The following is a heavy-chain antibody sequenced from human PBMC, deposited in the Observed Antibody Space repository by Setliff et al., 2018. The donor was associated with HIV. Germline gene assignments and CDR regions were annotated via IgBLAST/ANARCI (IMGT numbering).Heavy chain of an antibody. Sequence: SETLSLTCTVSGDSITNDDYYWGWIRQPPGKGLEWIAIIHYNGRTYYDPSLKSRVTIFVDTSKTQFSLKLNSVTAADTAVYYCARTRGYTYGYIDSWAQGTLVTVSS. CDR3: ARTRGYTYGYIDS. J-gene: IGHJ4*02. V-gene: IGHV4-39*01. D-gene: IGHD5-18*01. CDR2: IHYNGRT. CDR1: GDSITNDDYY.